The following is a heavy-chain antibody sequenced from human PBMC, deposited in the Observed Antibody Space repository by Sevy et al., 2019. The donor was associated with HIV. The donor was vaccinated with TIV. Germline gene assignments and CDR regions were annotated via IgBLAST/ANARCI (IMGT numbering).Heavy chain of an antibody. D-gene: IGHD1-7*01. CDR2: MSSGTSYT. Sequence: GGSLRLSCAASGFTFSDYYMSWIRQAPGKGLEWVSYMSSGTSYTNYADSVKGRFTFSRDNAKNSLYLQMNSLRAEDTAVYYCARDRRNYGGQYFDYWGQGTLVTVSS. V-gene: IGHV3-11*06. CDR1: GFTFSDYY. J-gene: IGHJ4*02. CDR3: ARDRRNYGGQYFDY.